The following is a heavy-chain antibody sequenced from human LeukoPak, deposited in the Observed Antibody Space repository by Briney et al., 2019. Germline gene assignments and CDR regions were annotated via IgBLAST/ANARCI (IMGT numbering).Heavy chain of an antibody. V-gene: IGHV3-33*06. D-gene: IGHD3-10*01. CDR2: IWYDGSNK. Sequence: GGSLRLSCAASGFTFSSYGMHWVRQAPGKGLEWVAVIWYDGSNKYYADSVKGRFTISRDNPKNTLYLQMNSLRAEDTAVYYCAKDQYIGEWFDPWGQGTLVTVSS. CDR3: AKDQYIGEWFDP. CDR1: GFTFSSYG. J-gene: IGHJ5*02.